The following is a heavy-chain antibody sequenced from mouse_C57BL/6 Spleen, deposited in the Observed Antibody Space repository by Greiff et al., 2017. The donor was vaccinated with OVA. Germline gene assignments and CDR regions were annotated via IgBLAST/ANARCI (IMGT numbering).Heavy chain of an antibody. J-gene: IGHJ2*01. Sequence: VQLQQPGAELVKPGDSVKMSCKASGYTFTSYWITWVKQRPGQGLEWIGDIYPGSGSTNYNEKFKSKATLTVDTSSSTAYMQLSSLTSEDSAVYYCARDRGDYYGSSYYFDYWGQGTTLTVSS. CDR3: ARDRGDYYGSSYYFDY. D-gene: IGHD1-1*01. CDR2: IYPGSGST. V-gene: IGHV1-55*01. CDR1: GYTFTSYW.